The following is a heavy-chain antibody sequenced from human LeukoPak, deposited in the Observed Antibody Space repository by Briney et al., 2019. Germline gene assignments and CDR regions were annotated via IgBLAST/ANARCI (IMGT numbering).Heavy chain of an antibody. CDR1: GGSFSGYY. V-gene: IGHV4-34*01. CDR3: ATLSEVGPYYFGY. Sequence: PSETLSLTCAVYGGSFSGYYWSWIRQPPGKGLEWTGEINHSGSTNYNPSLKSRVTISVDTSKNQSSLKLSSVTAADTAVYYCATLSEVGPYYFGYWGQETLVTVSS. D-gene: IGHD1-26*01. CDR2: INHSGST. J-gene: IGHJ4*02.